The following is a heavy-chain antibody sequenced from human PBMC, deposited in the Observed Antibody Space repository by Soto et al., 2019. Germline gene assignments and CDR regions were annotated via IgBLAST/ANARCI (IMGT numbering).Heavy chain of an antibody. V-gene: IGHV1-69*06. CDR1: GGTFSRYT. J-gene: IGHJ6*02. D-gene: IGHD6-19*01. Sequence: SVKVSCKASGGTFSRYTINWVRQAPGQGLEWMGGITPMFGKPNYAQKFQGRVTITADKSTSTVYMELSSLRSEDTAVYYCARAPGIAVAGFTYYGMDVWGQGTTVIVSS. CDR3: ARAPGIAVAGFTYYGMDV. CDR2: ITPMFGKP.